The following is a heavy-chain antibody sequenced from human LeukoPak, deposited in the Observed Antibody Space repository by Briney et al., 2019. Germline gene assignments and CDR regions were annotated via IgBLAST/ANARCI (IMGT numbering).Heavy chain of an antibody. V-gene: IGHV1-8*01. CDR1: GYTFTSYD. CDR2: MNPNSGNT. CDR3: ARGLDCSSTGCWGSWFDP. Sequence: ASVKVSCKASGYTFTSYDINWVRQATGQGLEWMGWMNPNSGNTGYAQKFQGRVTMTRNTSISTAYMELSSLRSEDTAVYYCARGLDCSSTGCWGSWFDPWGQGTLVTVSP. J-gene: IGHJ5*02. D-gene: IGHD2-2*01.